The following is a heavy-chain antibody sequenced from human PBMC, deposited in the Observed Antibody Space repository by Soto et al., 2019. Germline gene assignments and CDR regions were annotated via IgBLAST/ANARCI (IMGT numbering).Heavy chain of an antibody. D-gene: IGHD6-13*01. J-gene: IGHJ5*02. Sequence: SVKVSCKASGGTFSSYAISWVRQAPGQVLEWMGGIIPIFGTANYAQTFQGRVTITADESTSTAYMELSSLRSEDTAVYYCARDRGRRQLLDPWGQGTLVTVSS. V-gene: IGHV1-69*13. CDR2: IIPIFGTA. CDR1: GGTFSSYA. CDR3: ARDRGRRQLLDP.